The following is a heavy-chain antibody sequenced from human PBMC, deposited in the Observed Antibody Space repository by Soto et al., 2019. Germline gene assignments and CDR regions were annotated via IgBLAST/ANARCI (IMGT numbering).Heavy chain of an antibody. Sequence: EVQLVESGGGLVQPGRSLRLSCVVSGFTFDDFGMHWVRQAPGKGLEWVSGIHWNSVGIGYADSVKGRFTISRDNAKNSLYLQMNSLRPEDTALYYCVKGKSEYSRSSFDYWGQGTLVTVSS. J-gene: IGHJ4*02. V-gene: IGHV3-9*01. CDR1: GFTFDDFG. CDR3: VKGKSEYSRSSFDY. CDR2: IHWNSVGI. D-gene: IGHD6-6*01.